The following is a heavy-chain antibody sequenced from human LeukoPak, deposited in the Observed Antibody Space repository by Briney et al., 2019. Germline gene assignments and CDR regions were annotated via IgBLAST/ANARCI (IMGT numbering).Heavy chain of an antibody. CDR1: GFTFSNAW. CDR2: INTDGRTT. Sequence: PGGSLRLSCAASGFTFSNAWMSWVRQAPGKGLVWVSRINTDGRTTNYADSVKGRFTISRDNAKNTLYLQMNSLRAEDTAVYYCARDITLTRGGRSDYWGHGTLVTVSA. V-gene: IGHV3-74*01. CDR3: ARDITLTRGGRSDY. J-gene: IGHJ4*01. D-gene: IGHD3-10*01.